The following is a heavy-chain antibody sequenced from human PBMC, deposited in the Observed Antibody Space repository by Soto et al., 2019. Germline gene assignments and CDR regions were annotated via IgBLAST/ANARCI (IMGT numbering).Heavy chain of an antibody. J-gene: IGHJ4*02. CDR1: GFTFSNHS. CDR3: TKANRYCSGANCFTFDY. CDR2: FSSGGGGT. Sequence: GGSLRLSCTASGFTFSNHSMSWVRQAPGKGLEWVSTFSSGGGGTYYADSVKGRFTISRGNSKNTLSLQMNSLRAEDTAVYYCTKANRYCSGANCFTFDYWGLGTLVTVSS. D-gene: IGHD2-15*01. V-gene: IGHV3-23*01.